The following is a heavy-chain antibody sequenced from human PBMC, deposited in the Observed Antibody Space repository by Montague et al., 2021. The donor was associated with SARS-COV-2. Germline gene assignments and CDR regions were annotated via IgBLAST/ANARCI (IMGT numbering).Heavy chain of an antibody. D-gene: IGHD3-3*01. CDR2: IYYSGCT. CDR3: ARGGTIFGVVTFPFDY. J-gene: IGHJ4*02. V-gene: IGHV4-31*03. Sequence: TLSLTCTVSGGSISSGGYYWSWIRQHPGKGLEWIGYIYYSGCTYYNPSLKSRVTISVDTSKNQFSLKLSSVTAADTAVYYCARGGTIFGVVTFPFDYWGQGTLVTVSS. CDR1: GGSISSGGYY.